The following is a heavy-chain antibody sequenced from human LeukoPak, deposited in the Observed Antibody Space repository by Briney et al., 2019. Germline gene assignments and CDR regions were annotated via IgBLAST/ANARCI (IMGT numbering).Heavy chain of an antibody. CDR1: GFPFSSYS. CDR3: ARDGCSTTSCFDY. V-gene: IGHV3-33*01. J-gene: IGHJ4*02. Sequence: GRSLRLSCAASGFPFSSYSMYWVRQAPGKGLEWVAFIWYDGSNQHCADSVKGRFTVSRDHSRNTVYLQMNSLRAEDTAVYYCARDGCSTTSCFDYWGQGTLVTVSS. D-gene: IGHD2-2*01. CDR2: IWYDGSNQ.